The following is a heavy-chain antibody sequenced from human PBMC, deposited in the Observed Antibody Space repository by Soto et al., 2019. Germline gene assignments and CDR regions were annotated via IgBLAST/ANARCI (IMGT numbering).Heavy chain of an antibody. V-gene: IGHV3-33*01. CDR3: ARERTFGDNKHNYMDV. J-gene: IGHJ6*03. D-gene: IGHD3-10*01. CDR1: EFTFSRHG. Sequence: QVQLVESGGGVVQPGRSLRLSCAASEFTFSRHGMHWVRQAPGKGLQWVGVIWSDGSNEVYADSVKGRFIISRDNSKNTLYLQMNRLRAEDTAVYYCARERTFGDNKHNYMDVWGTGITVTVS. CDR2: IWSDGSNE.